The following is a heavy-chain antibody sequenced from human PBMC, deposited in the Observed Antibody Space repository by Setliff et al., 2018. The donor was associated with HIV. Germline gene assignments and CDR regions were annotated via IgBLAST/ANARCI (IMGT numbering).Heavy chain of an antibody. D-gene: IGHD2-15*01. Sequence: PSETLSLTCAIYGGSFGGNYWSWIRQPPGKGLEWIGEINYSGTTNHNPFLKSRVTISVDTSKKQLSLKLNSVTAADSAIYYCAATYCRGGGRDCPQLYDYWGQGSLVTVSS. J-gene: IGHJ4*02. CDR3: AATYCRGGGRDCPQLYDY. V-gene: IGHV4-34*01. CDR1: GGSFGGNY. CDR2: INYSGTT.